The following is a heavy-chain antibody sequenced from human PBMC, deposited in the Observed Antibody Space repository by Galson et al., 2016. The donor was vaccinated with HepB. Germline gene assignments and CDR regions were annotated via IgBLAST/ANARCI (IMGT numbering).Heavy chain of an antibody. V-gene: IGHV1-46*01. CDR1: GYTFTSYY. Sequence: SVKVSCKASGYTFTSYYMHWVRQAPGQGLEWMGIINPSGGSTSYAQKFQGRVTMTRDTSTSTVYMELSSLRSEDKAVYYCARDRHYYGSGSYPSRYFDYWGQGTLVTVSS. CDR2: INPSGGST. J-gene: IGHJ4*02. D-gene: IGHD3-10*01. CDR3: ARDRHYYGSGSYPSRYFDY.